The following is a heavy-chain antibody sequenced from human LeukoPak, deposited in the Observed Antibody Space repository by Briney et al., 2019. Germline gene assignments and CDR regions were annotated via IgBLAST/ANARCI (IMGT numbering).Heavy chain of an antibody. CDR3: ARSGCSGGSCYGY. V-gene: IGHV4-34*01. D-gene: IGHD2-15*01. CDR1: GGSFSGYY. CDR2: INHSGST. J-gene: IGHJ4*02. Sequence: PSETLSLTCAVYGGSFSGYYWSWIRQPPGKGLEWIGEINHSGSTNYNPSLKSRVTISVDTSKNQFSLKLSSVTAADTAVYYCARSGCSGGSCYGYWGQGTLVTVSS.